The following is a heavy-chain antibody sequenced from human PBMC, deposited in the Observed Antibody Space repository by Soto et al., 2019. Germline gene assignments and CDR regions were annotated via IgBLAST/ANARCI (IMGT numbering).Heavy chain of an antibody. CDR2: IWFDGSNT. CDR1: GFTFSNYG. Sequence: SLRLSCAASGFTFSNYGMHWVRQAPGKGLEWVAVIWFDGSNTYYADSVKGRFTISRDNSKNTLCLQMNSLRAEDTAVYYCATSRVTNHRGFYYYYGMDVWGQGTTVTVSS. V-gene: IGHV3-33*01. D-gene: IGHD4-17*01. J-gene: IGHJ6*02. CDR3: ATSRVTNHRGFYYYYGMDV.